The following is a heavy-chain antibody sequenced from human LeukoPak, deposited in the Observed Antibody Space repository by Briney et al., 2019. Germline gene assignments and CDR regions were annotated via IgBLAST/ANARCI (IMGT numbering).Heavy chain of an antibody. J-gene: IGHJ4*02. CDR1: GYTFTGYY. CDR2: INPNSGGT. Sequence: ASVKVSCKASGYTFTGYYMHWVRQAPGQGLEWMGWINPNSGGTNYAQKFQGRVTMTRDTSISTAYMGLSRLRSDDTAVYYCARSKIDSGYYGPFDYWGQGTLVTVSS. V-gene: IGHV1-2*02. D-gene: IGHD3-22*01. CDR3: ARSKIDSGYYGPFDY.